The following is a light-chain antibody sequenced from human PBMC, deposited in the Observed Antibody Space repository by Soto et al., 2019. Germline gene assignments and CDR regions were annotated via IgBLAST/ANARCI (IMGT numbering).Light chain of an antibody. CDR3: QQYNTWPGT. V-gene: IGKV3-15*01. Sequence: EVVMTQSPVTLSVSPGERATLSCRASQGINTNLAWYQQKPGQAPRLLIFGAFTRATGVPARFSGSGSGTDFTLTISSLQSEDFAVYYCQQYNTWPGTFGPGTKVDIK. J-gene: IGKJ3*01. CDR2: GAF. CDR1: QGINTN.